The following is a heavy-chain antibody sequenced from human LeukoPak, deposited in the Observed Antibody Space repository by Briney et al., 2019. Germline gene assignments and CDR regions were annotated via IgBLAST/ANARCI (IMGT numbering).Heavy chain of an antibody. J-gene: IGHJ4*02. V-gene: IGHV1-2*02. Sequence: ASVKVSCKASGYTFTSYGISWVRQAPGQGLEWMGWSDPNSGGSNSAQKFQGRVTMTRDTSISTAYMALSRLRSDDTAVYYCARAPRWTLYDYVWGSYPLYSDYWGQGTLVTVSS. CDR2: SDPNSGGS. CDR3: ARAPRWTLYDYVWGSYPLYSDY. D-gene: IGHD3-16*01. CDR1: GYTFTSYG.